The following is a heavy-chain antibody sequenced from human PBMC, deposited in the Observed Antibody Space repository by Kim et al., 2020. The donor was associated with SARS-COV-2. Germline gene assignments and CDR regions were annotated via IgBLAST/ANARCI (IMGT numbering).Heavy chain of an antibody. D-gene: IGHD4-4*01. CDR1: GGSISSSSRY. Sequence: SETLSLSCTVSGGSISSSSRYWGWIRQTPGKGLDWIGSVFSSGTTYYSPPLKSRVTISVDTSKNQFSLRLSSVTAADTAVYYCARSHTNYLWDAFDVWGQGTTATVSS. V-gene: IGHV4-39*07. CDR3: ARSHTNYLWDAFDV. CDR2: VFSSGTT. J-gene: IGHJ3*01.